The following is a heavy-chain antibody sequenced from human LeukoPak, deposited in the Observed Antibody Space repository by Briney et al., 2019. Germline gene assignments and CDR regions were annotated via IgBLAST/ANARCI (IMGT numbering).Heavy chain of an antibody. D-gene: IGHD6-19*01. V-gene: IGHV3-30*04. CDR3: ARDSSGWLYYFDY. Sequence: PGRSLRLSCAGSGFTFSSYAMHWVRQAPGKGLEWVAVISYDGSNKYYADSVKGRFTISRDNSKNTLYLQMNSLRAEDTAVYYCARDSSGWLYYFDYWGQGTLVTVSS. J-gene: IGHJ4*02. CDR2: ISYDGSNK. CDR1: GFTFSSYA.